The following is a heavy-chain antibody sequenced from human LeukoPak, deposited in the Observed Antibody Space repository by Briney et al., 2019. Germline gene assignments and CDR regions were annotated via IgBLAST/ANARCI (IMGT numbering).Heavy chain of an antibody. D-gene: IGHD4-17*01. CDR1: GFTFSNYG. CDR3: ARDPYGDYVFDY. V-gene: IGHV3-30*02. J-gene: IGHJ4*02. CDR2: IRYDGSNE. Sequence: QPGGSLRLSCAASGFTFSNYGMHWVRQAPGKGLEWVAFIRYDGSNEYYADSVKGRFTISRDNSKNTLYLQMNSLRAEDTALYYCARDPYGDYVFDYWGQGTLVTVSS.